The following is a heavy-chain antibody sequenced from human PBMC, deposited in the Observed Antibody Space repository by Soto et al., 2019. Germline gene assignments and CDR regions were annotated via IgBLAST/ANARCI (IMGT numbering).Heavy chain of an antibody. CDR2: ISASNGNT. Sequence: QGQLVQSGAEVKKPGASVKVSCKASGYTFNKYSISGVRQAPGQGLEWMGWISASNGNTDFAQKFQGRVTMAIDTSTSTAYMELRSLRSDDTAVFYCTRGHGDFAGDFDYWGPGTLVTVSS. D-gene: IGHD4-17*01. V-gene: IGHV1-18*04. CDR3: TRGHGDFAGDFDY. CDR1: GYTFNKYS. J-gene: IGHJ4*02.